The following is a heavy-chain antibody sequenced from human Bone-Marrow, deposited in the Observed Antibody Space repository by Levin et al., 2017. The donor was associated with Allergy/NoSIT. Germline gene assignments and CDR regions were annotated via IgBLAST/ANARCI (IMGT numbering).Heavy chain of an antibody. V-gene: IGHV3-33*01. CDR3: VRDGNQLGHNYFDY. D-gene: IGHD2-2*01. J-gene: IGHJ4*02. CDR2: IWYDGINK. Sequence: GESLKISCATSGFTFSSYGMHWVRQAPGKGLEWVSLIWYDGINKYYADSVKGRFTISRDNSKNTLYLQMNSLRAEDTAVYFCVRDGNQLGHNYFDYWGQGTLVTVSS. CDR1: GFTFSSYG.